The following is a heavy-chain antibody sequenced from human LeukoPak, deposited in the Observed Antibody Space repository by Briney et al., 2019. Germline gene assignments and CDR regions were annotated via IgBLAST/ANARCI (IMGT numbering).Heavy chain of an antibody. J-gene: IGHJ4*02. CDR3: AGQQPLAYIDY. D-gene: IGHD6-13*01. CDR2: IYYSGST. CDR1: GGSISSGDYY. Sequence: PSETLSLTCTVSGGSISSGDYYWSWIRHPPGKGLEWIGYIYYSGSTYYNPSLKSRVTISVDTSKNQFSLKLSSVTAADTAVYYCAGQQPLAYIDYWGQGTLVTVSS. V-gene: IGHV4-30-4*08.